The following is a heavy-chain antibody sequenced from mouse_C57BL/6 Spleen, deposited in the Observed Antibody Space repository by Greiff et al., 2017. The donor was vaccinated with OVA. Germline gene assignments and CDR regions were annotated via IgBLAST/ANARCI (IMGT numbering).Heavy chain of an antibody. J-gene: IGHJ4*01. CDR2: ISYDGSN. Sequence: EVQLQQSGPGLVKPSQSLSLTCSVTGYSITSGYYWNWIRQFPGNKLEWMGYISYDGSNNYNPSLKNRISITRDTSKNQFFLKLNSVTTEDTATYSCARYDGYVYYYAMDYWGQGTSVTVSS. CDR1: GYSITSGYY. V-gene: IGHV3-6*01. D-gene: IGHD2-3*01. CDR3: ARYDGYVYYYAMDY.